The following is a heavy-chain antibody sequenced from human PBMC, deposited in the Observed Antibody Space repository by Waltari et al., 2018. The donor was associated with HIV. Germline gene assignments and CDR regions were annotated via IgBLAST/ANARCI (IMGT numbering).Heavy chain of an antibody. V-gene: IGHV4-39*01. Sequence: QLKLHESGPGLVKPSETLSLTCTVSGGSISSNNYIWGWIRQPPGRGLEWVASMYYSGSAYYNASLRSRVTTSVDTSKNQFSLQLTSVTAADTAVYYCARHSRALGASNYYYYGLDVWGQGPRSPSP. D-gene: IGHD3-10*01. CDR2: MYYSGSA. CDR1: GGSISSNNYI. J-gene: IGHJ6*02. CDR3: ARHSRALGASNYYYYGLDV.